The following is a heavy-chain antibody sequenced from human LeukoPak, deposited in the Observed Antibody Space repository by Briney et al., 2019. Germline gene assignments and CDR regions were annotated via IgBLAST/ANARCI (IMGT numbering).Heavy chain of an antibody. J-gene: IGHJ4*02. CDR1: GFTFRSYT. CDR3: VRDLVDYQNFGEMGF. V-gene: IGHV3-21*01. CDR2: ISTGSSYM. Sequence: GSLRLSCAASGFTFRSYTMSWVRQAPGQGLEWVSSISTGSSYMYYGDSVKGRFTISRDNAKNSLFLHMSSLRAEDTAVYYCVRDLVDYQNFGEMGFWGQGTLVAVSA. D-gene: IGHD3-10*01.